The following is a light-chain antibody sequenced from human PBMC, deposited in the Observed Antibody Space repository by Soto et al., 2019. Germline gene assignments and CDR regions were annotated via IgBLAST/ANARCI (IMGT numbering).Light chain of an antibody. CDR1: SSNIGRNT. CDR3: AAWDDSLNGRYV. Sequence: QSVLTQPPSASGTPGQRVTISCSGSSSNIGRNTVNWYQQLPGTAPKLLIYSNNQRPSGVPDRFSGSKSGTSASLAISGLQSADEADYYCAAWDDSLNGRYVFGTGTKLTVL. CDR2: SNN. J-gene: IGLJ1*01. V-gene: IGLV1-44*01.